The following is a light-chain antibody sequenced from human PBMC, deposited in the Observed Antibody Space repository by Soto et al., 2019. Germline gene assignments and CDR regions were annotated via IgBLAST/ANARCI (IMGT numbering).Light chain of an antibody. J-gene: IGKJ1*01. CDR3: QQCGGSPRT. V-gene: IGKV3-20*01. Sequence: EIVLTQSPGTLSLSPGERATLSCRASQSVSSSYLAWYQQKPGQAPRLLISGASSRATGIPDRFSGSGSGTDFTLTISRLEPEDFAVYYCQQCGGSPRTFGQGTKVEIK. CDR2: GAS. CDR1: QSVSSSY.